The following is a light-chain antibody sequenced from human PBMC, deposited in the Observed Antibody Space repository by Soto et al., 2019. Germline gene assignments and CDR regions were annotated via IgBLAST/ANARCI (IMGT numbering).Light chain of an antibody. CDR3: QKFSAVPT. J-gene: IGKJ4*01. CDR1: QAIYNY. V-gene: IGKV1-27*01. CDR2: AAS. Sequence: DIQMTQSPSSLSASVGDRVTITCRASQAIYNYLAWYQQKPGKVPTLLISAASTLQSGVPSRFSGSGSVTDFTLTIISLQPEDVATYYCQKFSAVPTFGGGTKVEI.